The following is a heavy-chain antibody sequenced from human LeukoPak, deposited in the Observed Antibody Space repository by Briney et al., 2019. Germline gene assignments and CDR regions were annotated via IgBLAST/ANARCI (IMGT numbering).Heavy chain of an antibody. CDR2: IITGGDT. CDR1: GFTFRSYA. CDR3: TPHLWGGTYPYYLAY. D-gene: IGHD1-26*01. J-gene: IGHJ4*02. Sequence: GGSLRLSCEASGFTFRSYAMSGVRQARGKGREGVSVIITGGDTYYADSVQGPFTISRDNSKNTLYLQLNSLRADDTAVYYCTPHLWGGTYPYYLAYWGQGTLVTVSS. V-gene: IGHV3-23*01.